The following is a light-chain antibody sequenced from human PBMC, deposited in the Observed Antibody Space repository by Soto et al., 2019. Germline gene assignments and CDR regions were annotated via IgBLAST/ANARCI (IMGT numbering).Light chain of an antibody. J-gene: IGLJ3*02. CDR3: GTWDSSRSAWM. CDR2: GNA. V-gene: IGLV1-51*01. Sequence: QSVLTQAPSVSAPPGQKVTISCSGSTSNIGTNFVSWYQQLPGTAPKLLIHGNANRPSGIPDRFSASKSGASATLGIAGLPTGDEATYYCGTWDSSRSAWMFGGGTKVTVL. CDR1: TSNIGTNF.